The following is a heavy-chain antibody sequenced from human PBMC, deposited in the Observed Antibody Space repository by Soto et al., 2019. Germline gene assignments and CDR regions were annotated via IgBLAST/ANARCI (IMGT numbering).Heavy chain of an antibody. CDR3: ASKRLYFYGLDV. CDR2: ISSNGGST. Sequence: GGSLRLSCSASGFTFSSYAMHWVRQAPGKGLEYVSAISSNGGSTYYVDSVKGRFTISRDNAKNSLYLQMTSLRAEDTAVYYCASKRLYFYGLDVWGQGTTVTVSS. CDR1: GFTFSSYA. V-gene: IGHV3-64*04. J-gene: IGHJ6*02.